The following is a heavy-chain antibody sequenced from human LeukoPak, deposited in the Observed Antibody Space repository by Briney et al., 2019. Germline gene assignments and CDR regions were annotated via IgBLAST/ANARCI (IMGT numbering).Heavy chain of an antibody. Sequence: GESLKISCQGFGYSFTSYWIGWVRQMPGKGMEWMGVIYPGDLRVRYNPSFQGQVTISVDKSINTAYLQWVSVRASDSAMYYCACRDLTSTWSFPWGQGTLVTVSS. CDR1: GYSFTSYW. V-gene: IGHV5-51*01. D-gene: IGHD6-13*01. CDR2: IYPGDLRV. CDR3: ACRDLTSTWSFP. J-gene: IGHJ5*02.